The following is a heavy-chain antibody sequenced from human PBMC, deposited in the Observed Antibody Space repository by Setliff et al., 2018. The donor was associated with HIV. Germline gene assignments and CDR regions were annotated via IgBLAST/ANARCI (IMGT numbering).Heavy chain of an antibody. Sequence: ASVKVSCKASGYSFTNYDISWVRQAPGQGLEWMGWISSYNANTNYALNFQGRVTMTTDTSTSTAYMELRSLRSDDTSVYYCARDDVGYCSGGSCYQLFDTFDIWGQGTAVTVSS. CDR2: ISSYNANT. CDR1: GYSFTNYD. V-gene: IGHV1-18*01. CDR3: ARDDVGYCSGGSCYQLFDTFDI. D-gene: IGHD2-15*01. J-gene: IGHJ3*02.